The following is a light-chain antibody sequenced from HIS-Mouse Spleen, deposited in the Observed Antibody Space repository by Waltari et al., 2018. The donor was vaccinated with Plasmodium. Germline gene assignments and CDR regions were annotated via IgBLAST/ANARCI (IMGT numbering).Light chain of an antibody. J-gene: IGKJ2*01. CDR3: MQALQTPRYT. CDR1: QSLLHSNGYNY. Sequence: DIVMTQSPLSLPVTPGEPASISCRSIQSLLHSNGYNYLDWYLQKPGQSPQLLIYLGSNRASGVPDRFSGGGSGTDFTLKISRVEAEDVGVYYCMQALQTPRYTFGQGTKLEIK. CDR2: LGS. V-gene: IGKV2-28*01.